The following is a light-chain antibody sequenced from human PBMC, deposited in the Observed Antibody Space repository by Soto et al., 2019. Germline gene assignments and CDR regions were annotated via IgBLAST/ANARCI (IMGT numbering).Light chain of an antibody. J-gene: IGLJ1*01. CDR3: NSYTSRSSTTYV. CDR2: DVS. CDR1: SSDVGGYNY. V-gene: IGLV2-14*01. Sequence: QSVLTQPASVSGSPGQSITISCTGTSSDVGGYNYVSWYQQHPGKAPKLMIYDVSNLPSGVSNRFSGSKSGNTASLTISGLQVEDEADYYCNSYTSRSSTTYVFGTGTKLTVL.